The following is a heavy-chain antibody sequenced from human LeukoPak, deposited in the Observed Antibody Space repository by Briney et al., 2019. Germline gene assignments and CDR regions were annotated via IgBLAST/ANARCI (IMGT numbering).Heavy chain of an antibody. Sequence: ASVKVSRKASGGTFTSYYMHWVRQAPGQGLEWMGIINPSGGSTSYAQKFQGRVTMTRDTSTSTVYMELSSLRSEDTAVYYCARGGRKYYYDSSGYYPFDYWGQGTLVTVSS. J-gene: IGHJ4*02. CDR3: ARGGRKYYYDSSGYYPFDY. CDR1: GGTFTSYY. CDR2: INPSGGST. V-gene: IGHV1-46*01. D-gene: IGHD3-22*01.